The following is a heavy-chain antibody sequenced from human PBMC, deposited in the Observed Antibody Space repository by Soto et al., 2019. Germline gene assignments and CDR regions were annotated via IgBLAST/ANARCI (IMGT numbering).Heavy chain of an antibody. CDR2: IYYSGST. J-gene: IGHJ5*02. D-gene: IGHD3-10*01. V-gene: IGHV4-39*01. CDR3: ASGKETYYYGSGSYLMVVSWFDP. CDR1: GGSISSSSYY. Sequence: SETLSLTCTVSGGSISSSSYYWGWIRQPPGKGLEWIGSIYYSGSTYYNPSLKSRVTISVDTSKNQFSLKLSSVTAADTAVYYCASGKETYYYGSGSYLMVVSWFDPWGQGTLVTVSS.